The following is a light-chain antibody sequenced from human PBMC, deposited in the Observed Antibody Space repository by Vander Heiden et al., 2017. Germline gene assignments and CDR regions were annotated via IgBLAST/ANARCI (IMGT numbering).Light chain of an antibody. CDR1: SAPVSALCY. J-gene: IGLJ2*01. Sequence: SFSLRGTVPLTCALTSAPVSALCYPSWYQQTPGQPPRTLIYTTDTRAWGVPDRFSGSILAGKAALTITGAQAEDESDYYCSLYLYDGISIFGTGTKLNVL. V-gene: IGLV8-61*01. CDR3: SLYLYDGISI. CDR2: TTD.